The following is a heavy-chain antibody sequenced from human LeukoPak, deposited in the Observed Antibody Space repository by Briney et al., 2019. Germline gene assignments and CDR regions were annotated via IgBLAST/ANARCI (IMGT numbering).Heavy chain of an antibody. Sequence: ASVKVSCKVSGYTLTELSMHWVRQAPGKGLEWMGGFDPEDGETIYAQKFQGRVTMTEDTPTDTAYMELSSLRSEDTAVYYCATQSAKTYSSGWYDFDYWGQGTLVTVSS. CDR3: ATQSAKTYSSGWYDFDY. CDR2: FDPEDGET. V-gene: IGHV1-24*01. CDR1: GYTLTELS. D-gene: IGHD6-19*01. J-gene: IGHJ4*02.